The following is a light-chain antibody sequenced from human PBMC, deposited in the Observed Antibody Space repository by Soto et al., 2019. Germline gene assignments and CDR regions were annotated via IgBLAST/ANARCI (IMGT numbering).Light chain of an antibody. CDR3: GTGERNRGFGV. CDR1: NSNIANNY. Sequence: QSALTQPPSVSAAPGQRVTISCSGSNSNIANNYVSWYQHLPGTGPKLLIYDNNKRPSGISDRFSASKSGTSATLAITGLRTGEGGHYYWGTGERNRGFGVFGGGTKPTVL. CDR2: DNN. J-gene: IGLJ3*02. V-gene: IGLV1-51*01.